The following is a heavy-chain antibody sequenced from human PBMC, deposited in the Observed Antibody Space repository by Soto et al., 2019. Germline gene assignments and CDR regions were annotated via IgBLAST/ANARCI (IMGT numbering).Heavy chain of an antibody. V-gene: IGHV2-5*02. CDR3: AHIMITFGGVSGLDAYDI. J-gene: IGHJ3*02. CDR2: TYWDGDR. Sequence: QITLKESGPTLVTPTQTLTLTCTFSGFSLSTYRVGVAWIRQPPGKALEWLAITYWDGDRRYNPSLKSRLAITEDTSKNQVALVMTGSDPVDTATYYCAHIMITFGGVSGLDAYDIWGKGTMVTVFS. D-gene: IGHD3-16*01. CDR1: GFSLSTYRVG.